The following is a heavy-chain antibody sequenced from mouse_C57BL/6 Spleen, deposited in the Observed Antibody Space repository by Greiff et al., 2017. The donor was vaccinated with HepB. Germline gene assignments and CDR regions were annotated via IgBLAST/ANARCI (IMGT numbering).Heavy chain of an antibody. D-gene: IGHD2-5*01. CDR2: IDPETGGT. Sequence: VQLQQSGAELVRPGASVTLSCKASGYTFTDYEMHWVKQTPVHGLEWIGAIDPETGGTAYNQKFKGKAILTADKSSSTAYMELRSLTSEDSAVYYCTSAGSNLAWVAYWGQGTLVTVSA. V-gene: IGHV1-15*01. J-gene: IGHJ3*01. CDR3: TSAGSNLAWVAY. CDR1: GYTFTDYE.